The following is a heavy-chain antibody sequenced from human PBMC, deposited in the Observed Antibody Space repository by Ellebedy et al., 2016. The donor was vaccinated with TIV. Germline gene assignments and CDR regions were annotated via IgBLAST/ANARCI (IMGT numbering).Heavy chain of an antibody. V-gene: IGHV3-53*05. CDR2: IYGGGTI. CDR3: ARTSDCSGGSCNDYYYGMDV. J-gene: IGHJ6*02. D-gene: IGHD2-15*01. CDR1: GFTVSSNF. Sequence: PGGSLRLSCAASGFTVSSNFMTWVRQAPGKGLEWVSVIYGGGTIRYADSVKGRFTISRDNSKNTVDLQMNSLRSEDTAVYYCARTSDCSGGSCNDYYYGMDVWGHGTTVTVSS.